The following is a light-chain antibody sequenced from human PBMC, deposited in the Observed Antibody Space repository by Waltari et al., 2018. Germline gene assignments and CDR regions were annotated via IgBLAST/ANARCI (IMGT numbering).Light chain of an antibody. V-gene: IGLV3-25*03. CDR2: KDS. CDR3: QSADSSSWGV. CDR1: ALPKQY. J-gene: IGLJ2*01. Sequence: SYELTQPPSVSVSPGQTARITCSGDALPKQYAYWYQQKPGQAPVLVIYKDSERPSGIPELFSGSSSGKTVTLTISGVQAEDEADYYCQSADSSSWGVFGGGTKLTVL.